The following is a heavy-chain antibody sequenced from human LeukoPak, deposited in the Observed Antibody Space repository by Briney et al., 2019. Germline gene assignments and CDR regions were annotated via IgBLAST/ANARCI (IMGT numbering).Heavy chain of an antibody. J-gene: IGHJ5*02. CDR2: IYDSGST. Sequence: PSETLSLTCTVSGGSIRSSYYYWGWIRQPPGKGLEWIGSIYDSGSTNYNPSLKSRVTISVDTSKNQFSLKLSSVTAADTAVYYCARDKWELRGGGFDPWGRGTLVTVSS. V-gene: IGHV4-39*07. D-gene: IGHD1-26*01. CDR3: ARDKWELRGGGFDP. CDR1: GGSIRSSYYY.